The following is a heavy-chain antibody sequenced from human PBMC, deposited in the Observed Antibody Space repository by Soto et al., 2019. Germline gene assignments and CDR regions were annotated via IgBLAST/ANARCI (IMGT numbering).Heavy chain of an antibody. CDR3: ARGPVRGMGGDS. CDR1: GGTFNSDT. V-gene: IGHV1-69*02. J-gene: IGHJ5*01. Sequence: QVQLVQSGAEVKEPGSSVKVSCKASGGTFNSDTINWVRQAPGQELEWMGRINSILGISNYAQKFQGRIAITADKSTYSGYMELSSLRSEDTAVYYCARGPVRGMGGDSWGQGTLVTVSS. D-gene: IGHD3-16*01. CDR2: INSILGIS.